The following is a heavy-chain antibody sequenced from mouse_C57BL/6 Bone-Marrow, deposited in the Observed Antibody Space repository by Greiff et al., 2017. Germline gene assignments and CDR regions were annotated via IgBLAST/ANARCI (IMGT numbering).Heavy chain of an antibody. Sequence: EVKLMESGGGLVQPGGSLSLSCAASGFTFTDYYMSWVRQPPGKALEWLGFIRNKANGYTTEYSVSVKGRFTISRDISHSILHLQMNAMRAEDSATYYCERYRIYYYGSSYVYYAMDYWGQGTSVTVSS. V-gene: IGHV7-3*01. J-gene: IGHJ4*01. D-gene: IGHD1-1*01. CDR1: GFTFTDYY. CDR2: IRNKANGYTT. CDR3: ERYRIYYYGSSYVYYAMDY.